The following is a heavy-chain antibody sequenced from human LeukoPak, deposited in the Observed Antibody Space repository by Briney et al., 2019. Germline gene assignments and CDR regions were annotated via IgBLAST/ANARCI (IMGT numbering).Heavy chain of an antibody. V-gene: IGHV4-59*01. CDR3: ARGSRSELHLSLGFDY. CDR1: GGSISSYY. CDR2: IYYSGST. D-gene: IGHD3-16*01. J-gene: IGHJ4*02. Sequence: KSSETLSLTCTVSGGSISSYYWSWIRQPPGKGLEWIGYIYYSGSTNYNPSLKSRVTISVDTSKNQFSLKLSSVTAADTAVYYCARGSRSELHLSLGFDYWGQGTLVTVSS.